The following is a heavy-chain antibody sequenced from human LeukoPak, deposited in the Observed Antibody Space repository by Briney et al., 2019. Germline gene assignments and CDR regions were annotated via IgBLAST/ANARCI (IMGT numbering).Heavy chain of an antibody. CDR2: IYYSGST. V-gene: IGHV4-39*01. D-gene: IGHD2-21*01. CDR3: AKRLSADLWGDDDAFDI. J-gene: IGHJ3*02. CDR1: GGSISSSSYY. Sequence: TSETLSLTCTVSGGSISSSSYYWGWIRQPPGKGLGWIGSIYYSGSTYYNPSLKSRVTISVDTSKNQFSLKLSSVTAADTAVYYCAKRLSADLWGDDDAFDIWGQGTMVTVSS.